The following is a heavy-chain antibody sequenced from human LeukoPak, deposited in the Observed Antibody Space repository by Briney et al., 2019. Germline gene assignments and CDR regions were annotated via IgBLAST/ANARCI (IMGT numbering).Heavy chain of an antibody. CDR1: GFTFSSYW. CDR3: ARVYYCSSTSCYTLYYYYYMDV. V-gene: IGHV3-7*01. J-gene: IGHJ6*03. D-gene: IGHD2-2*02. CDR2: IKQDGSEK. Sequence: GGSLRLSCAASGFTFSSYWMSWVRQAPGKGLEWVANIKQDGSEKYYVDSVKGRFTISRDNAKNSLYLQMNSLRAEDTAVYYCARVYYCSSTSCYTLYYYYYMDVWGKGTTVTVSS.